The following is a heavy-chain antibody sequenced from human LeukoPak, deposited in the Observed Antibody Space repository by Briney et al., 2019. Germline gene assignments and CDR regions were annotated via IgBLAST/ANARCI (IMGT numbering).Heavy chain of an antibody. CDR2: VYYTGSA. D-gene: IGHD3-9*01. CDR1: GGSISSSIYY. Sequence: PSETLSLTCTVSGGSISSSIYYWGWIRQPPGKGLELIGHVYYTGSAYFNPSLKSRVTMSVDTSKNQFSLNLSSVTAADTAVYYCASAPRLRYFDWLLNWGQGTLVTVSS. CDR3: ASAPRLRYFDWLLN. J-gene: IGHJ4*02. V-gene: IGHV4-39*01.